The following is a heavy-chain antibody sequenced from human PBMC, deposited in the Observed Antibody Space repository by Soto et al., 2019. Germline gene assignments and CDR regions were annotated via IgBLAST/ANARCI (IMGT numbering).Heavy chain of an antibody. D-gene: IGHD1-26*01. J-gene: IGHJ4*02. Sequence: QVQLVESGGGVVQPGRSLRLSCAASGFTFSSYGMHWVRQAPGKGLEWVAVISYDGSNKYYADSVKGRFTTSRDNSKNTLYLQLNSLRAEDTAVYYCAKDLKLHRTLIDYWGQGTLVTVSS. CDR1: GFTFSSYG. CDR3: AKDLKLHRTLIDY. CDR2: ISYDGSNK. V-gene: IGHV3-30*18.